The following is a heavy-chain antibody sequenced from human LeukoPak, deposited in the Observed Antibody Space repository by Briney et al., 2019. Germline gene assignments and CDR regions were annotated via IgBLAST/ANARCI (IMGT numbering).Heavy chain of an antibody. D-gene: IGHD3-10*01. J-gene: IGHJ6*03. V-gene: IGHV3-23*01. CDR3: ARASMVRGADDYYYYMDV. Sequence: PRGSLRLSCAASGFTFSSYAMSWVRQAPGKGLEWVSAISGSGGSTFYADSVKGRFTISRDNSKNTLYLQMNSLRAEDTAVYYCARASMVRGADDYYYYMDVWGKGTTVTVSS. CDR2: ISGSGGST. CDR1: GFTFSSYA.